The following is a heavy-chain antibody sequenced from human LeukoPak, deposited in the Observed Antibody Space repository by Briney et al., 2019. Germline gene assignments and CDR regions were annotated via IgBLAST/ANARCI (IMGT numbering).Heavy chain of an antibody. CDR1: EFSFSNYW. V-gene: IGHV3-7*02. D-gene: IGHD6-19*01. CDR3: ARVVAVAGRAFDI. CDR2: IKQDGSEK. Sequence: QSGGSLRLSCAAYEFSFSNYWMSWVRQAPGKGLEWVASIKQDGSEKNYVDSVKGRFTISRDNTKNSLYLQMNSLRAEDTAVYYCARVVAVAGRAFDIWGQGTMVTVSS. J-gene: IGHJ3*02.